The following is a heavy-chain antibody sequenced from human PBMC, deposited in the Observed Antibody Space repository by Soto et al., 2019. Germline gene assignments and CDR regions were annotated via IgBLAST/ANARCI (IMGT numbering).Heavy chain of an antibody. CDR1: GGSISSYY. CDR2: ICYSGST. V-gene: IGHV4-59*01. CDR3: ARDRGYCSSTSCYFHWVDT. D-gene: IGHD2-2*01. Sequence: SETLSLTCTVSGGSISSYYWSWIRQPPGKGLEWIGYICYSGSTNYNPSLKSRVTISVDTAKNQFSLKLSSVTAADTAVYYCARDRGYCSSTSCYFHWVDTWGQGTLVTVSS. J-gene: IGHJ5*02.